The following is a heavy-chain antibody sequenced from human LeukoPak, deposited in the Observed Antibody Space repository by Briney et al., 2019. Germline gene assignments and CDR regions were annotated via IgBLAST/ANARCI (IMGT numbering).Heavy chain of an antibody. J-gene: IGHJ5*02. CDR3: APTREVGATIRWFDP. Sequence: ASVKVSCKVSGYTLTELSMHWVRQAPGKGLEWMGGFDPEDGETIYAQKFQGRVTMTEDTSTDTAYMELSSLRSEDTAVYYCAPTREVGATIRWFDPWAREPWSPSPQ. CDR1: GYTLTELS. D-gene: IGHD1-26*01. V-gene: IGHV1-24*01. CDR2: FDPEDGET.